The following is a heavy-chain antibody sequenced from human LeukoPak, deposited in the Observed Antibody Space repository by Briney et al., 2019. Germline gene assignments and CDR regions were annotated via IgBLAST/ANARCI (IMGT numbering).Heavy chain of an antibody. CDR3: ARGAPGYCSSTTCPLDY. CDR1: GGSISSYY. Sequence: WEPLSLTCTVSGGSISSYYWSWIRQPPGKGLEWIGYIYYSGSTNYNPSLKSRVTISVDTSKNQFSLKLSSVTAADTAVYYCARGAPGYCSSTTCPLDYWGQGTLVTVSS. V-gene: IGHV4-59*01. D-gene: IGHD2-2*01. CDR2: IYYSGST. J-gene: IGHJ4*02.